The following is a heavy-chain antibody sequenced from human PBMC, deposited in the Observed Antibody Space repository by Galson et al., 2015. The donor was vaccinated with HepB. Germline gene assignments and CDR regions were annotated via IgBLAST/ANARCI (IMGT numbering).Heavy chain of an antibody. V-gene: IGHV3-30*04. Sequence: SLRLSCAASGFNFYTYAIHWVRQAPGKGLEWVTVISYDGSGKYYADSVKGRFTISRDNSKNTLYLQMNSLRAEDTAVYYCARSGCSSTSCYFDFWGQGTLVTVSA. J-gene: IGHJ4*02. CDR3: ARSGCSSTSCYFDF. D-gene: IGHD2-2*01. CDR2: ISYDGSGK. CDR1: GFNFYTYA.